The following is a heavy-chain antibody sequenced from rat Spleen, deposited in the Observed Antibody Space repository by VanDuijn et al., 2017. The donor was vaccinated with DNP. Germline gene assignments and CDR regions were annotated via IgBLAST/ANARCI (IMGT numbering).Heavy chain of an antibody. J-gene: IGHJ4*01. Sequence: QVQLKESGPGLVQPSQTLSLTCTVSGFSLSSYGVSWVRQPPGKGLEWIAAILSGGSIYYNSALKSRLSISRDTSKSQVFLKMNSVQSEDTAMYVCARSLATVAPTGAMDAWGQGISVTVSS. CDR1: GFSLSSYG. CDR2: ILSGGSI. CDR3: ARSLATVAPTGAMDA. D-gene: IGHD1-3*01. V-gene: IGHV2S12*01.